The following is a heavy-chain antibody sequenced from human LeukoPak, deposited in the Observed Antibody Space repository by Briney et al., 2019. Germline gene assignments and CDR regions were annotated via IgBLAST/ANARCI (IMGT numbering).Heavy chain of an antibody. CDR1: GFTFSSYA. V-gene: IGHV3-64*01. J-gene: IGHJ4*02. Sequence: GGSLRLSCAASGFTFSSYAMHWVRQAPGKGLEYVSAISSNGGSTYYANSVKGRFTISRDNSKNTLYLQMGSLRAEDMAVYYCARDLGGRYEPYFDYWGQGTLVTVSS. CDR2: ISSNGGST. D-gene: IGHD6-19*01. CDR3: ARDLGGRYEPYFDY.